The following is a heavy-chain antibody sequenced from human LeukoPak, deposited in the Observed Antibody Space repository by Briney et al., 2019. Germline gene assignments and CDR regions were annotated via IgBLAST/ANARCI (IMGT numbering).Heavy chain of an antibody. V-gene: IGHV3-23*01. CDR3: AKCIDTRGSTHYHDY. CDR1: GFTFSNYA. D-gene: IGHD3-22*01. Sequence: SGGSLRLSCVGYGFTFSNYAMTWVRQAPGKGLEWVSSISFGGGYTFYADSVKGHFTISRDNSRSTLYLQMNNLRAEDTALYYCAKCIDTRGSTHYHDYWGQGTLVTVSS. J-gene: IGHJ4*02. CDR2: ISFGGGYT.